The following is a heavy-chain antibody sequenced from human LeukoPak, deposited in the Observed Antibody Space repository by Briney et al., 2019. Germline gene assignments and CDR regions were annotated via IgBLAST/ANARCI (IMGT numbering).Heavy chain of an antibody. J-gene: IGHJ4*02. CDR2: IYSTGST. CDR3: ARERTYYFDY. CDR1: GGSISGYF. Sequence: PSETLSLTCTVSGGSISGYFWSWIRHPPGQGLEWIGYIYSTGSTNYSPSLKSRVTISVDSSKNQFSLKLTSVTAADTAVYYCARERTYYFDYWGQGTQVTVSS. V-gene: IGHV4-4*08.